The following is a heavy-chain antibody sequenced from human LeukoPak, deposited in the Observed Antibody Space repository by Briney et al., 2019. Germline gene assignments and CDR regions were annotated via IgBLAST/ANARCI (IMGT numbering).Heavy chain of an antibody. CDR2: INPSGGST. CDR1: GYTFTSYY. CDR3: AREGGDGYNPGAFDI. V-gene: IGHV1-46*01. D-gene: IGHD5-24*01. J-gene: IGHJ3*02. Sequence: GASVKVSCKASGYTFTSYYMHWVRQAPGQGLEWMGIINPSGGSTSYAQKFQGRVTMTRDTSTSTVYMELSSLRSEDTAVYYCAREGGDGYNPGAFDIWGQGTMVTVSS.